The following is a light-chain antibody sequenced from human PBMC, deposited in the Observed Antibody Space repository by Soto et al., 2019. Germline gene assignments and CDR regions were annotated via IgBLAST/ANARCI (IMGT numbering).Light chain of an antibody. CDR1: SSDVGGYNY. CDR2: DVS. J-gene: IGLJ1*01. Sequence: SAPTQPAPLSGSPGQSITLSCTGTSSDVGGYNYVSWYQHHPGKAPKLMIFDVSNRPSGVSNRFSGSKSGNTASLTISGLQPEDEADYYCSSYTTSNTRQIVFGTGTKVTVL. V-gene: IGLV2-14*03. CDR3: SSYTTSNTRQIV.